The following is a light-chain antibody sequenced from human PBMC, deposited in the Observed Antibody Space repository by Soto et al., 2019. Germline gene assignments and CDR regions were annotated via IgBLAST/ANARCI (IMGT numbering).Light chain of an antibody. Sequence: EIVLTQSPATLSLSPGERATLSCRASQRVSNYFAWYQQKPGQAPRLLIYDASNRATGIPARFSGSGSGTDFTLTISSLEPEDFAVYFCQQRSNCPLTFGQGTKVEIK. V-gene: IGKV3-11*01. CDR1: QRVSNY. CDR3: QQRSNCPLT. J-gene: IGKJ1*01. CDR2: DAS.